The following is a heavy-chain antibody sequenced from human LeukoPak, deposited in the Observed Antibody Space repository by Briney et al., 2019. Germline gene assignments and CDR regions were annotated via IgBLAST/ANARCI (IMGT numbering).Heavy chain of an antibody. CDR1: GFTFTTYW. J-gene: IGHJ4*02. D-gene: IGHD5-18*01. V-gene: IGHV3-7*01. Sequence: GGSLRLSCAASGFTFTTYWMSWVRQAPGKGLEWMANIKQDGSEKYYVDSVKGRFTISRDNAKNSLYLQMNSLRAEDTAVYYCARQGDTAMVTVPGFGYWGQGTLVTVSS. CDR3: ARQGDTAMVTVPGFGY. CDR2: IKQDGSEK.